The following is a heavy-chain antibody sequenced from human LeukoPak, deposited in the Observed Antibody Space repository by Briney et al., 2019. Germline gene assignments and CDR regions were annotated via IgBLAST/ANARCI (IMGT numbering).Heavy chain of an antibody. V-gene: IGHV3-74*01. CDR3: ARVDYYGSGVDY. CDR1: GLTFSSHW. J-gene: IGHJ4*02. CDR2: ITNDGSST. D-gene: IGHD3-10*01. Sequence: PGGSLRLSCAASGLTFSSHWMHWVRQAPGKGLVWVSRITNDGSSTTCADSVKGRFTISRDNAKNMLYLQVNSLRAEDTAVYYCARVDYYGSGVDYWGQGTLVTVSS.